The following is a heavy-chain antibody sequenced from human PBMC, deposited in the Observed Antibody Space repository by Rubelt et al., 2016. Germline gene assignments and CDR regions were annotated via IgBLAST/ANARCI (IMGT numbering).Heavy chain of an antibody. J-gene: IGHJ6*02. CDR3: ARGRRGSSSWLGRDYYGMDV. V-gene: IGHV4-34*01. CDR1: GGSFSGYY. Sequence: QVQLQQWGAGLLKPSETLSLTCAVYGGSFSGYYWSWIRQPPGKGLEWIGEIIHSGRTNYNPSLKSRVTISVDTSKNQFSLKLSSVTAADTAVYYCARGRRGSSSWLGRDYYGMDVWGQGTTVTVSS. CDR2: IIHSGRT. D-gene: IGHD6-13*01.